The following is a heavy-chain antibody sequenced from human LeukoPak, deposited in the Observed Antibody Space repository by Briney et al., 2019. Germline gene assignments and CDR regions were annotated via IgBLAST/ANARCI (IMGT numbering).Heavy chain of an antibody. CDR1: GYTFTGYY. D-gene: IGHD4-11*01. V-gene: IGHV1-2*02. Sequence: ASVKVSCKASGYTFTGYYMHWVRQAPGQGLEWMGWINPNSGGTNYAQKFQGRVTMTRDTSISTAYMELSRLRSDDTAVYYCARDHSNYSYYYGMDVWGQGTTVTVSS. J-gene: IGHJ6*02. CDR2: INPNSGGT. CDR3: ARDHSNYSYYYGMDV.